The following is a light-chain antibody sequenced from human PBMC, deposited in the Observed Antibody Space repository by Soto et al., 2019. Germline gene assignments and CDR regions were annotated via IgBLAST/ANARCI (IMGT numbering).Light chain of an antibody. CDR2: RDN. V-gene: IGLV1-44*01. J-gene: IGLJ2*01. Sequence: QTVVTQAPSASGTPGQRVTISCSGSRSNIGTNKVNWYQQLPGTAPKLLIYRDNQRPSGVPDRFSGSKSGTSASLAISGLQSEDEADYYCAAWDDSLNGHVVFGGGTKLTVL. CDR1: RSNIGTNK. CDR3: AAWDDSLNGHVV.